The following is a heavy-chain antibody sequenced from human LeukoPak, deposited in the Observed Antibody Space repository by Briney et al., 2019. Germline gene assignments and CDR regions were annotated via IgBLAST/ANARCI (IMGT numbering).Heavy chain of an antibody. CDR3: ARIAVAGDYYYYYMDV. CDR1: GGSISSGSYY. J-gene: IGHJ6*03. V-gene: IGHV4-61*02. CDR2: IYTSGST. Sequence: SETLSLTCTVSGGSISSGSYYWSWIRQPAGKGLEWIGRIYTSGSTNYNPSLKSRVTISVDTSKNQFSLKLSSVTAADTAAYYCARIAVAGDYYYYYMDVWGKGTTVTVSS. D-gene: IGHD6-19*01.